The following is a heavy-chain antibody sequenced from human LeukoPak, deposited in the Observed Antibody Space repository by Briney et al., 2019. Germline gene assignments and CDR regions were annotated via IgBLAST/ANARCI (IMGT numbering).Heavy chain of an antibody. CDR1: GFTFTSSA. CDR2: IVVGSGNT. V-gene: IGHV1-58*01. D-gene: IGHD3-9*01. Sequence: SVKVSGKASGFTFTSSAVQWVRQARGQRLEWIGWIVVGSGNTNYAQKFQERVTITRDMSTSTAYMELSSLRSEDTAVYYCAADRYHPEGRNWFDPWGQGTLVTVSS. J-gene: IGHJ5*02. CDR3: AADRYHPEGRNWFDP.